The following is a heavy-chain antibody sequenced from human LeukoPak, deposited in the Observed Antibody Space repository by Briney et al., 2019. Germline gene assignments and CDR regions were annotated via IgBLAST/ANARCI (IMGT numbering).Heavy chain of an antibody. V-gene: IGHV4-59*08. J-gene: IGHJ4*02. CDR1: GGSISTYY. CDR2: ISDGGVT. D-gene: IGHD1-26*01. CDR3: ARHGGTLDYFDY. Sequence: SETLSLTCNVSGGSISTYYWSWIRQPPGKGLEWIGYISDGGVTSYNPSLKGRVTISVDSPKNRFSLRLTSLTAVDTALYYCARHGGTLDYFDYWGPGSLVTVSS.